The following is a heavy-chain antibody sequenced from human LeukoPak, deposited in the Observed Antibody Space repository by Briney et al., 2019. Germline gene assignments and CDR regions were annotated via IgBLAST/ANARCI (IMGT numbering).Heavy chain of an antibody. V-gene: IGHV3-30*02. Sequence: GGSLRLSCATSGFSLNDYGMPWVRQAPGKGLEWVSFIRYDSNNKYYADSVKGRFTISRDNSKNTLDLQMNSLRAEDTAVYYCAKGRSKFCSSTSCSIDDWGQGTLVTVSS. CDR1: GFSLNDYG. J-gene: IGHJ4*02. CDR3: AKGRSKFCSSTSCSIDD. D-gene: IGHD2-2*01. CDR2: IRYDSNNK.